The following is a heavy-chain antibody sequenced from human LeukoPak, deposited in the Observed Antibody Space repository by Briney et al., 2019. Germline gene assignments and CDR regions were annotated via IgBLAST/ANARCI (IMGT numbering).Heavy chain of an antibody. D-gene: IGHD6-13*01. CDR2: IIPIFGIA. Sequence: GASVKVSCKASGGTFSSYAISWVRQAPGQGLEWMGRIIPIFGIANYAQKFQGRVTITADKSMSTAYMELSSLRSEDTAVYYCARGKYSSSWYYFDYWGQGTLVTVSS. CDR1: GGTFSSYA. J-gene: IGHJ4*02. CDR3: ARGKYSSSWYYFDY. V-gene: IGHV1-69*04.